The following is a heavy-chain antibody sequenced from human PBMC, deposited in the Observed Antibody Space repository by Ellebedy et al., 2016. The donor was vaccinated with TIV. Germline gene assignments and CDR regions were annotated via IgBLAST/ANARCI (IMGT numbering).Heavy chain of an antibody. V-gene: IGHV1-46*01. CDR3: ARGDNYYYDSSGYYYTY. Sequence: ASVKVSCKASGYTFTSYYSYWVRQAPGQGLEWMGIINPTTGNSNYAQKFQGRVTMTRDTSTSTVYMELSSLRSEDTAVYYCARGDNYYYDSSGYYYTYWGQGTLVTVSS. D-gene: IGHD3-22*01. CDR2: INPTTGNS. J-gene: IGHJ4*02. CDR1: GYTFTSYY.